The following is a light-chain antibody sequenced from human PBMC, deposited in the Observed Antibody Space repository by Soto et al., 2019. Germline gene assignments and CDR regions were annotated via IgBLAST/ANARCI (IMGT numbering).Light chain of an antibody. CDR3: QQRRLWLT. Sequence: DIGLTQSPATLSLSPGDRATLSCRANQSVSTYLNWYQQKRGQAPRLLIFDASNRAAGIPARFSGSRSGTDFTLTISSLDPEDFAVYFCQQRRLWLTFGGGTKVE. V-gene: IGKV3-11*01. CDR2: DAS. CDR1: QSVSTY. J-gene: IGKJ4*01.